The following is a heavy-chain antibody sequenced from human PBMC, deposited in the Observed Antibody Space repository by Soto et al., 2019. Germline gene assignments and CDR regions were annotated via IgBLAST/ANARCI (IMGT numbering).Heavy chain of an antibody. CDR3: ARRGSGSYYDY. J-gene: IGHJ4*02. CDR1: GFTFSSYA. Sequence: EVQLLESGGGLVQPGGSLRLSCAASGFTFSSYAMRWVRQAPVKGLEWVSAISGSGGSTYYADSVKGRFTISRDKSKNTLYLQRNSLRAEDTAVYYCARRGSGSYYDYWGQGTLVTVSS. V-gene: IGHV3-23*01. CDR2: ISGSGGST. D-gene: IGHD1-26*01.